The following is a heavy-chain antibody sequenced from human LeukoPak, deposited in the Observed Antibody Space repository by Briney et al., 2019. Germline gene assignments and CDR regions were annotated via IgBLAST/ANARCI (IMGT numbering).Heavy chain of an antibody. Sequence: SETLSLTCTVSGGSISSSSYYWGWIRQPPGKGLEWIGSIYYSGSTYYNPSPKSRVTISVDTSKNQFSLKLSSVTAADTAVYYCARRDPITTDAFDIWGQGTMVTVSS. CDR2: IYYSGST. CDR1: GGSISSSSYY. CDR3: ARRDPITTDAFDI. D-gene: IGHD3-22*01. J-gene: IGHJ3*02. V-gene: IGHV4-39*01.